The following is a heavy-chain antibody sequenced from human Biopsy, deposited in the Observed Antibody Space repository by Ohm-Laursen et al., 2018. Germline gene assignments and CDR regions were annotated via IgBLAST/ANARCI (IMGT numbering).Heavy chain of an antibody. D-gene: IGHD3-22*01. V-gene: IGHV4-31*01. CDR3: ARSDYFDSNGYFWFDP. Sequence: TLSLTCTVSGGSISSGGSYWSWIRPGPGKGLAWIGYIFNSANTYSTPSLKNLISISGDPSKNQFSLKLNSVTAPDTIVYYCARSDYFDSNGYFWFDPWGQGTLVPVSS. J-gene: IGHJ5*02. CDR1: GGSISSGGSY. CDR2: IFNSANT.